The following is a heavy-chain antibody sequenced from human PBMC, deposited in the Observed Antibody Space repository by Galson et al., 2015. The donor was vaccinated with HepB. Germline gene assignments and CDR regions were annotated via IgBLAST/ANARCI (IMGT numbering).Heavy chain of an antibody. J-gene: IGHJ6*03. CDR1: GFTFSSYA. D-gene: IGHD2-2*02. V-gene: IGHV3-30-3*01. CDR2: ISYDGSNK. CDR3: ARVGQLLYGPYYYYYMDV. Sequence: SLRLSCAASGFTFSSYAMHWVRQAPGKGLEWVAVISYDGSNKYYADSVKGRFTISRDNSKNTLYLQMNSLRAEDTAVYYCARVGQLLYGPYYYYYMDVWGKGTTVTVSS.